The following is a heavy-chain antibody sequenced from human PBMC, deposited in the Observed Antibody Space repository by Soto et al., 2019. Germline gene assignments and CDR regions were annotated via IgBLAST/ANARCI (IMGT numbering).Heavy chain of an antibody. CDR3: AKDPIPYGSGSYYHH. CDR2: VLYDGSSE. CDR1: GFTFSSFD. Sequence: HPGGSLRLSCTASGFTFSSFDMHWVRRAPGKGLEWVAAVLYDGSSESYADSVKGRFTISRDNSKNTLYLLMNSLRADDTAVYYCAKDPIPYGSGSYYHHWGRGAVVTVSS. D-gene: IGHD3-10*01. V-gene: IGHV3-30*18. J-gene: IGHJ5*02.